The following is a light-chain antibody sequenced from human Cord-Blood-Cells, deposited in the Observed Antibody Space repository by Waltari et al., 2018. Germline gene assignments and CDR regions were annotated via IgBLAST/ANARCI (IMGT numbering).Light chain of an antibody. Sequence: QSALTQPPSVSGSPGQSVTISCTGTSSDVGSYNRVSWYQQPPGTAPKLMIYEVSNRPSGGPVRFSGSKSGNPGYLPISWLQAEDEADYYCSSYTSSSTDVFGTGTKVTVL. V-gene: IGLV2-18*02. CDR3: SSYTSSSTDV. CDR1: SSDVGSYNR. CDR2: EVS. J-gene: IGLJ1*01.